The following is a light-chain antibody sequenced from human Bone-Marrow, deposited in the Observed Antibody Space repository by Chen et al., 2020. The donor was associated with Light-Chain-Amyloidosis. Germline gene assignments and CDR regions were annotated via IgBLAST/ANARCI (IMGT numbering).Light chain of an antibody. CDR3: QQYYSTPVT. CDR1: QSVLYSSNNKNY. Sequence: DIVMTQSPDSLAVSLGARATINCKSSQSVLYSSNNKNYLAWYQQKPGQPPKLLIYWASTRESGVPDRCSGSGSGTDFTLTISSLQAEDVAVYYCQQYYSTPVTFGPGTKVDIK. J-gene: IGKJ3*01. V-gene: IGKV4-1*01. CDR2: WAS.